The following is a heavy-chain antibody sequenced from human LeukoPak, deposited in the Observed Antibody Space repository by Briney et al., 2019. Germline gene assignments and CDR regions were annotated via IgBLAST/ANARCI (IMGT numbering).Heavy chain of an antibody. J-gene: IGHJ4*02. CDR1: GITFSKYV. Sequence: GGSLRLSCAASGITFSKYVMSWLRQAPGKGLEWVSTLSGSGGSSYYADSVRGRFTISRDNSKNTLYLQMNSLRAKDTAVYYCANSVRGSGWSDKFDYWGQGTLVTVSS. CDR3: ANSVRGSGWSDKFDY. CDR2: LSGSGGSS. D-gene: IGHD6-19*01. V-gene: IGHV3-23*01.